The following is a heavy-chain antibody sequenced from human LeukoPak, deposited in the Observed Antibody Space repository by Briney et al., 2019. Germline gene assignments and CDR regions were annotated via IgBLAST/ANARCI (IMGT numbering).Heavy chain of an antibody. CDR1: GGSISSSSYY. CDR2: IYYSGST. J-gene: IGHJ4*02. V-gene: IGHV4-39*01. Sequence: PSETLSLTCTVSGGSISSSSYYWGWIRQPPGKGLEWIGSIYYSGSTYYNPSLKSRVTMSVDTSKNQFSLKLSSVTAADTAVYYCARQVLVVEAVAGTMGTDWGQGTLVTVSS. D-gene: IGHD6-19*01. CDR3: ARQVLVVEAVAGTMGTD.